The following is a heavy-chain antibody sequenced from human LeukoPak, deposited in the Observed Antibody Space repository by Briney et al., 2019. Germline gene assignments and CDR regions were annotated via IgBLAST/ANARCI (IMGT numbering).Heavy chain of an antibody. D-gene: IGHD1-7*01. V-gene: IGHV3-66*02. Sequence: GGSLRLSCAASGFTVSSNYMSWVRQAPGKGLEWVSVIYSCGSTYYAASVKGGCTISSDNSKNTLYLQLNSLRAEDTAVYYCARQGELELRTFFDYWGQGTLLTVSS. CDR2: IYSCGST. CDR1: GFTVSSNY. CDR3: ARQGELELRTFFDY. J-gene: IGHJ4*02.